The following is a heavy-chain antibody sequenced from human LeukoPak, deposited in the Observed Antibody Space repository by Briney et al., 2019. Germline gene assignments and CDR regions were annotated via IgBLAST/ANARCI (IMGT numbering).Heavy chain of an antibody. CDR1: GFTFSRYS. J-gene: IGHJ6*03. CDR3: AKQDGYDPGGYYYMDV. D-gene: IGHD5-12*01. Sequence: GGSLRLSCAASGFTFSRYSMSWVRQAPGKGLEWVSYITSSSRTIYDADSVKGRFTISRDNSKNTLYLQMNSLRAEDTAVYYCAKQDGYDPGGYYYMDVWGKGTTVTVSS. CDR2: ITSSSRTI. V-gene: IGHV3-48*01.